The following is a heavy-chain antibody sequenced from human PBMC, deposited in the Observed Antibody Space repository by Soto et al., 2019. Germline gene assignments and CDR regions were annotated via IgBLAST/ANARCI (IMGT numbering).Heavy chain of an antibody. Sequence: KPSETLSLTCTVSGGSVSSGSYYWSWIRQPPGKGLEWIGYIYYSGSTNYNPSLKSRVTISVDTSKNQFSLKLSSVTAADTAVYYCARGGGYDFWSGPSYYYYGMDVWGQGTTVTVSS. V-gene: IGHV4-61*01. CDR2: IYYSGST. CDR1: GGSVSSGSYY. CDR3: ARGGGYDFWSGPSYYYYGMDV. J-gene: IGHJ6*02. D-gene: IGHD3-3*01.